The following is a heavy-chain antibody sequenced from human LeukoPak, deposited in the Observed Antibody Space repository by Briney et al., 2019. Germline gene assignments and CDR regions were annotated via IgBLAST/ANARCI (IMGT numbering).Heavy chain of an antibody. CDR3: ARGDYYDSSGYYYGWFDP. Sequence: SETLPLTCTVSGDSVTNYYWSWIRQPAGKGLEWIGRIYTDENTNYNPSLKSRVTMSVDASKNQFSLKLSSVTAADTAVYYCARGDYYDSSGYYYGWFDPWGQGTLVTVSS. V-gene: IGHV4-4*07. J-gene: IGHJ5*02. D-gene: IGHD3-22*01. CDR1: GDSVTNYY. CDR2: IYTDENT.